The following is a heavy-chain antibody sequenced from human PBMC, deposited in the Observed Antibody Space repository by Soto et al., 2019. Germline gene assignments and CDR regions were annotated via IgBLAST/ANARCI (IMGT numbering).Heavy chain of an antibody. CDR2: ISYDGSNK. Sequence: TGGSLRLSCAASGFTFSSYGMHWVRQAPGKGLEWVAVISYDGSNKYYADSVKGRFTISRDNSKNTLYLQMSSLRAEDTAVYYCAKDGGFGGVGDYYYYGMDVWGQGTTVTVSS. CDR1: GFTFSSYG. D-gene: IGHD3-16*01. V-gene: IGHV3-30*18. J-gene: IGHJ6*02. CDR3: AKDGGFGGVGDYYYYGMDV.